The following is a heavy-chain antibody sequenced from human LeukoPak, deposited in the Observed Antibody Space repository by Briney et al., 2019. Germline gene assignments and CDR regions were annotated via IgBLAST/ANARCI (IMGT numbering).Heavy chain of an antibody. Sequence: GGSLRLSCAASGFTFSSYSMNWVRQAPGKGLEWVSYISSSSSTIYYADSVKGRFTISRDNAKNSLYLQMNSLRAEDTAVYYCARAGITIFGVVIYYYYYYMDVWGKGTTVTVSS. CDR2: ISSSSSTI. J-gene: IGHJ6*03. V-gene: IGHV3-48*01. CDR1: GFTFSSYS. CDR3: ARAGITIFGVVIYYYYYYMDV. D-gene: IGHD3-3*01.